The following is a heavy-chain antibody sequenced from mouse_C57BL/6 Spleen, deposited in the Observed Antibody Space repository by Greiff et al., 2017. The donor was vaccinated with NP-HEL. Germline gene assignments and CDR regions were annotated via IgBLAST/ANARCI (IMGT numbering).Heavy chain of an antibody. CDR3: ARQRDSNFDY. D-gene: IGHD2-5*01. V-gene: IGHV5-12*01. CDR2: ISNGGGST. CDR1: GFTFSDYY. J-gene: IGHJ2*01. Sequence: EVQGVESGGGLVQPGGSLKLSCAASGFTFSDYYMYWVRQTPEKRLEWVAYISNGGGSTYYPDTVKGRFTISRDNAKNTLYLQMSRLKSEDTAMYYCARQRDSNFDYWGQGTTLTVSS.